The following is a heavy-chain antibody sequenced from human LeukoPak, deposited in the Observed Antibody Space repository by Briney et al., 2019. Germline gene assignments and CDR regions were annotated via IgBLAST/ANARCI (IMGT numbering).Heavy chain of an antibody. D-gene: IGHD4-17*01. J-gene: IGHJ1*01. CDR2: FYNSGSR. CDR3: AGVYGDYVRYFQH. CDR1: GGSIRSSSYY. V-gene: IGHV4-61*05. Sequence: SETLSLTCAVSGGSIRSSSYYWSWIRQPPGKGLEWIGSFYNSGSRNYNPSLKSRVTISVDTSKNQISLKLSSVTAADMAVYYCAGVYGDYVRYFQHWGQGTLVTVSS.